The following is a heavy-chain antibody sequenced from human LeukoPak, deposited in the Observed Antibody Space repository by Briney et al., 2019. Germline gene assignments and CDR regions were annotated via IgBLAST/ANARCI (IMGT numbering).Heavy chain of an antibody. V-gene: IGHV4-59*01. CDR3: ARVGYSSSWYAAPGAFDI. Sequence: SETLSLTCTVSGGSISSYYWSWIRQPPGKGLGWIGYIYYSGSTNYNPSLKSRVTISVDTSKNQFSLKLSSVTAADTAVDYCARVGYSSSWYAAPGAFDIWGQGTMVTVSS. CDR2: IYYSGST. J-gene: IGHJ3*02. CDR1: GGSISSYY. D-gene: IGHD6-13*01.